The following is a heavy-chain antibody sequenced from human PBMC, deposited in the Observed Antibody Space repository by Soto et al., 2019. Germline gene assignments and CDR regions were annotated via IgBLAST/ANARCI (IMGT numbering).Heavy chain of an antibody. Sequence: PGGSLRLSCETSGFTFTNFDLSWVRQAPGKGLEWVAFISGSGSIIYYTDSVKGRFTISKDDARTSLFLQMDTLRPEDTAVYYCVRGXRNILPPAYRKWGIYFDFWGQGTLVTVSS. CDR1: GFTFTNFD. D-gene: IGHD3-16*01. CDR3: VRGXRNILPPAYRKWGIYFDF. CDR2: ISGSGSII. J-gene: IGHJ4*02. V-gene: IGHV3-48*03.